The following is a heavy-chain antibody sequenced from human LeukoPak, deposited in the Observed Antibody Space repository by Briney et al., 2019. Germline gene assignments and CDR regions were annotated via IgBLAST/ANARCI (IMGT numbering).Heavy chain of an antibody. V-gene: IGHV3-73*01. Sequence: AGSLRLSSAASGFTFSDPAIHWGRQASGKGLEGVGRIITQADSYATAYAASVKGRFTISRDDSKNTAHLQMNSLKTEDTAVYYCTRHPGGMDVWGQGTTVTVSS. CDR3: TRHPGGMDV. CDR1: GFTFSDPA. J-gene: IGHJ6*02. CDR2: IITQADSYAT.